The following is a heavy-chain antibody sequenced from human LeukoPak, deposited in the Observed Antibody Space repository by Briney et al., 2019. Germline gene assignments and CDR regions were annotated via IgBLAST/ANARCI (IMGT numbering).Heavy chain of an antibody. V-gene: IGHV3-23*01. Sequence: GGSLRLSCAASGFTFSSYAMSWVRQAPGKGLEWVSAISGSGGSTYYADSVKGRFTISRDNSKYTLYLQMNSLRAEDTAVYYCARSTRASSWFSPYDYWGQGTLVTVSS. J-gene: IGHJ4*02. CDR2: ISGSGGST. CDR1: GFTFSSYA. D-gene: IGHD6-13*01. CDR3: ARSTRASSWFSPYDY.